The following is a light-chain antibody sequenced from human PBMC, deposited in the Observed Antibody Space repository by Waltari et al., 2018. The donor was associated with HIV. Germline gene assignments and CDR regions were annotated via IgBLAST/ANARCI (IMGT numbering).Light chain of an antibody. CDR1: RSNIARNT. CDR2: FND. CDR3: AAWDDNLKVYA. J-gene: IGLJ1*01. V-gene: IGLV1-44*01. Sequence: QSVLTQPPSASGTPGQRITISCSGSRSNIARNTVNWFQQLPGAAPKFLIYFNDQLTSGVPDRFSGSKSGTSAYLAISGLQSGDEADYYCAAWDDNLKVYAFGTGTKVTVL.